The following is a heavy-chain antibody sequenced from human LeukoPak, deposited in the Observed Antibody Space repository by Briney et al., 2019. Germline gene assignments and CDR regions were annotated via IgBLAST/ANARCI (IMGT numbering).Heavy chain of an antibody. Sequence: PGGSLRLSCAASGFTFSSHDMHWVRQAPGKGLEWVAFISYDGGKKDYADSVKGRFTISRDNSRNTLYLQMNSLRAEDTAVYYCASRGYSRGDSFDYWGQGTLVTVSS. CDR2: ISYDGGKK. J-gene: IGHJ4*02. D-gene: IGHD5-18*01. CDR1: GFTFSSHD. V-gene: IGHV3-30*03. CDR3: ASRGYSRGDSFDY.